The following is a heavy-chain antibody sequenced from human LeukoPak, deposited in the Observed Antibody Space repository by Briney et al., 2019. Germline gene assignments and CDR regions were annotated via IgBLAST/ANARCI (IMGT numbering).Heavy chain of an antibody. CDR1: GFTFSSYV. V-gene: IGHV3-30*04. CDR3: ASLFVVVAAKDWFDP. J-gene: IGHJ5*02. D-gene: IGHD2-15*01. Sequence: SGGSLRLSCAASGFTFSSYVMHWVRQAPGKGLEWVAIISYDGSNEYYADSVKGRFTISRDNSKNTLYLQMNSLRAEDTAVYYCASLFVVVAAKDWFDPWGQGTLVTVSS. CDR2: ISYDGSNE.